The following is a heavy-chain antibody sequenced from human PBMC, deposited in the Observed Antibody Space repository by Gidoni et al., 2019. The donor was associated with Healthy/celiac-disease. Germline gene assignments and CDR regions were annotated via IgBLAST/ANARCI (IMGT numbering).Heavy chain of an antibody. V-gene: IGHV1-69*01. Sequence: QVQLVQSGAEVKKPGSSVRVSCKASGGTFSSYAISWVRQAPGQGLEWMGGIIPIFGTANYAQKFQGRVTITADESTSTAYMELSSLRSEDTAVYYCARAILYSGSYFEAWYFDLWGRGTLVTVSS. J-gene: IGHJ2*01. CDR3: ARAILYSGSYFEAWYFDL. D-gene: IGHD1-26*01. CDR1: GGTFSSYA. CDR2: IIPIFGTA.